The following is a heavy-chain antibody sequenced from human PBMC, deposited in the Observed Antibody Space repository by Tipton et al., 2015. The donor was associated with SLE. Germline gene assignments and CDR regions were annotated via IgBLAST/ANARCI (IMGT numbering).Heavy chain of an antibody. V-gene: IGHV3-30*18. CDR3: AKPPVVQLERYFDY. CDR1: GFTFSSYA. J-gene: IGHJ4*02. CDR2: ISYDGSNK. Sequence: SLRLSCAASGFTFSSYAMHWVRQAPGKGLEWVAVISYDGSNKYYADSVKGRFTISRDNSKNTLYLQMNSLRAEDTAVYYCAKPPVVQLERYFDYWGQGTLVTVSS. D-gene: IGHD1-1*01.